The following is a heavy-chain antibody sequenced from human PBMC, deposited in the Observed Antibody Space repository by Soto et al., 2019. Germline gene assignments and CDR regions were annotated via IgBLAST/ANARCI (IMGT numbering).Heavy chain of an antibody. CDR3: ARSQGSSTSLEIYYYYYYGMDV. Sequence: QVQLVQSGAEVKKPGSSVKVSCKASGGTFSSYAISWVRQAPGQGLEWMGGIIPISDTTNYAQKFKSRVTITAEESTSTADMELSSLRSEDTAVYYCARSQGSSTSLEIYYYYYYGMDVWGQGTTVTVSS. CDR2: IIPISDTT. D-gene: IGHD2-2*01. J-gene: IGHJ6*02. CDR1: GGTFSSYA. V-gene: IGHV1-69*01.